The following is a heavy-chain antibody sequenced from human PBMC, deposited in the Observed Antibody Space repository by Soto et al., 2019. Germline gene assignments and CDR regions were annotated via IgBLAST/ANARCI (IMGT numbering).Heavy chain of an antibody. D-gene: IGHD3-10*01. CDR1: GFTFSSYA. CDR2: ISGSGGST. Sequence: EVQLLESGGGLVQPGGSLRLSCAASGFTFSSYAMSWVRQAPGKGLEWVSAISGSGGSTYYADSVKGRFTISRDNSKNTLYLQMNGLRAEDTAVYYCAKDPGSGFGELLPHNWFDPWGQGTLVTVSS. J-gene: IGHJ5*02. CDR3: AKDPGSGFGELLPHNWFDP. V-gene: IGHV3-23*01.